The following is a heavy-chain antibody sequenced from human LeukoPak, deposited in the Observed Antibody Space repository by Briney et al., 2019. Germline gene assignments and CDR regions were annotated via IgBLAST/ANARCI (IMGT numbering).Heavy chain of an antibody. J-gene: IGHJ4*02. V-gene: IGHV7-4-1*02. D-gene: IGHD6-13*01. CDR2: INTNTGNP. CDR1: GYTFTSYA. Sequence: ASVKVSCKASGYTFTSYAMNWVRQAPGQGLEWMGWINTNTGNPTYAQGFTGRFVFSLDTSVSTAYLQISSLKAEDTAVYYCARVDPGYSSSWYYFDYWGQGTLVTVSS. CDR3: ARVDPGYSSSWYYFDY.